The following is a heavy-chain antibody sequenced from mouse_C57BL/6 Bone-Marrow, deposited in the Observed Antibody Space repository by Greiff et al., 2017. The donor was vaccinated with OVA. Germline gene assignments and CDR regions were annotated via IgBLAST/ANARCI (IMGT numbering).Heavy chain of an antibody. Sequence: EVMLVESGGGLVQPGGSLKLSCAASGFTFSDYYMYWVRQTPEKRLEWVAYISNGGGSTYYPDPVKGRFTISRDNAKNTLYLQMSRLKSEDTAMYYGARRTDDATFYWYFDVWGTGTTVTVSS. D-gene: IGHD2-3*01. V-gene: IGHV5-12*01. CDR1: GFTFSDYY. CDR2: ISNGGGST. CDR3: ARRTDDATFYWYFDV. J-gene: IGHJ1*03.